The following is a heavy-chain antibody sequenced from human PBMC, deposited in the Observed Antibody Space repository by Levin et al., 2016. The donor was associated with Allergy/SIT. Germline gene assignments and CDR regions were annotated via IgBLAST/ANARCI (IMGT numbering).Heavy chain of an antibody. CDR3: CGTQPGYSSGSYDY. J-gene: IGHJ4*02. V-gene: IGHV3-11*06. D-gene: IGHD6-19*01. CDR2: ISSSSSYT. CDR1: GFTFSDYY. Sequence: GESLKISCAASGFTFSDYYMSWIRQAPGKGLEWVSYISSSSSYTNYADSVKGRFTISRDNAKNSLYLQMNSLRAEDTAVYYCCGTQPGYSSGSYDYWGQGTLVTVSS.